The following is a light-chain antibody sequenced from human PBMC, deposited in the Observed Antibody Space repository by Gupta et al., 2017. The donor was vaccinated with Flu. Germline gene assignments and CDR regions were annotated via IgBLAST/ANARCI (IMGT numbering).Light chain of an antibody. CDR2: GAS. J-gene: IGKJ2*01. V-gene: IGKV3-20*01. CDR1: QSVSGSY. CDR3: QQYGNSPLYT. Sequence: ESVLTQSTGPLSLSPGERSILPCRASQSVSGSYLVWYQQKPGQAPRLLIYGASSRSTGIPDRFSGSGSGTDFTLTISRLEPEDFAVYYCQQYGNSPLYTFGQGTKLEIK.